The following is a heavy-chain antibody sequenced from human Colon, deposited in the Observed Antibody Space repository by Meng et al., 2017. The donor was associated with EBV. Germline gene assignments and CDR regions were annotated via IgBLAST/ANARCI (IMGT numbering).Heavy chain of an antibody. J-gene: IGHJ4*02. Sequence: HGQLQRSGPGLVKPSGTPSPTCAVSGGSLSSRNWWSWVRQPPGKGLEWIGEIYHSGSTNYNPSLKSRVTISVDESKNQFSLRLSSVTAADTAVYYCARVGAYCGGDCYHPRWGQGTLVTVSS. CDR1: GGSLSSRNW. CDR3: ARVGAYCGGDCYHPR. V-gene: IGHV4-4*02. CDR2: IYHSGST. D-gene: IGHD2-21*02.